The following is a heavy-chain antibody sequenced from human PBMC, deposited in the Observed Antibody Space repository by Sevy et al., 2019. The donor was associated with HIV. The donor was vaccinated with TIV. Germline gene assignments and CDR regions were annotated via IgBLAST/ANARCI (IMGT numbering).Heavy chain of an antibody. J-gene: IGHJ3*02. CDR2: IYYSGST. CDR1: GGSISNSDCY. CDR3: ARRRVEDYYGSGTPPLVNGPFDI. Sequence: SETLSLTCTVSGGSISNSDCYWGWIRQPPGKGLGWIGSIYYSGSTYYNPSLKSRVTLSVDTSKNQFSLKVNSVTAADTALYYCARRRVEDYYGSGTPPLVNGPFDIWGQGTMVTVSS. D-gene: IGHD3-10*01. V-gene: IGHV4-39*01.